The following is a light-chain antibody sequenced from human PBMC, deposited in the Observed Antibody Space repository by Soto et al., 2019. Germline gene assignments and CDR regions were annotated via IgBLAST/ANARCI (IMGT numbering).Light chain of an antibody. CDR1: SSDVCGYIF. CDR2: DVN. V-gene: IGLV2-8*01. Sequence: QSVLTQPPSASGSPVQSVTISCTGTSSDVCGYIFVAWYQQHPGKAPKLMIYDVNKRPSGFPDRFSGSKSDNTASLTVSGLQAEDEADYYRVSYPGXTYDFGMGTKVXV. J-gene: IGLJ1*01. CDR3: VSYPGXTYD.